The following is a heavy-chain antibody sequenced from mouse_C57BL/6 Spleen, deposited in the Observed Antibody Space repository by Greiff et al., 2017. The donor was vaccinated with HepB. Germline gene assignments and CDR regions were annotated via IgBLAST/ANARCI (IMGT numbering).Heavy chain of an antibody. CDR1: GYTFTDYE. V-gene: IGHV1-15*01. J-gene: IGHJ3*01. Sequence: QVQLQQSGAELVRPGASVTLSCKASGYTFTDYEMHWVKQTPVHGLEWIGAIDPETGGTAYNQKFKGKAILTADTSSSTAYMELRRLTSEDSAVYYCTRGGAYWGQGTLVTVSA. CDR3: TRGGAY. CDR2: IDPETGGT.